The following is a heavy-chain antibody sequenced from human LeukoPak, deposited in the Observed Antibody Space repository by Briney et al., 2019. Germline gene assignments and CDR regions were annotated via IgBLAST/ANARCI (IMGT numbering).Heavy chain of an antibody. Sequence: GGSLRLSCAASGFTFSSYEMNWVRQAPGKGLEWVSYISSSGSTIYYADSVKGRFTISRDNAKNSLYLQMNSLGAEDTAVYYCASARGGYDILTGYYRGHYWGQGTLVTVSS. CDR3: ASARGGYDILTGYYRGHY. CDR2: ISSSGSTI. V-gene: IGHV3-48*03. D-gene: IGHD3-9*01. CDR1: GFTFSSYE. J-gene: IGHJ4*02.